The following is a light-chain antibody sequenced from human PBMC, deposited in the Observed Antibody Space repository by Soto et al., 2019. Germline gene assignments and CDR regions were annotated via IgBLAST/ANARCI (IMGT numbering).Light chain of an antibody. CDR2: DVT. J-gene: IGLJ2*01. CDR1: SSDVGGYNY. CDR3: SSYAGSNNVI. V-gene: IGLV2-8*01. Sequence: QSALTQPPSASGSPGQSVAISCSGTSSDVGGYNYVSWYQQHPGKAPKLMLYDVTKRPSGVPDRFSGSKSGNTASLTVSGLQAEDEADYYFSSYAGSNNVIFGGGTKLTVL.